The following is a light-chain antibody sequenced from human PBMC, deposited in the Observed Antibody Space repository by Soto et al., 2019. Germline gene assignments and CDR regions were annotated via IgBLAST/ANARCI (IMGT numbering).Light chain of an antibody. CDR2: EGS. J-gene: IGLJ2*01. CDR3: CSYTSSTVI. V-gene: IGLV2-14*01. CDR1: SSDVGGYNY. Sequence: QSALTQPASVSGSPGQSITISCTGTSSDVGGYNYVSWYQQHPGKAPKLMIYEGSKRPSGVSNRLSGSKSGNTASLTISGRQPEDEGDYYCCSYTSSTVIFGGGTKVTVL.